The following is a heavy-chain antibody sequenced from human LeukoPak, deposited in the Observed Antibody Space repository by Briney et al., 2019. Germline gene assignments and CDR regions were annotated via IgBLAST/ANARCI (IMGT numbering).Heavy chain of an antibody. J-gene: IGHJ4*02. CDR1: GFTFSDYY. Sequence: PGGSLRLSCAASGFTFSDYYMSWIRQAPGKGLEWVSYISTRGDTIHYADSVKGRFPISRDNAKNSLYLQMSSLRAEDTAVYYCARYSGDWFGHLWGQGTLDSVS. V-gene: IGHV3-11*01. CDR3: ARYSGDWFGHL. CDR2: ISTRGDTI. D-gene: IGHD3-10*01.